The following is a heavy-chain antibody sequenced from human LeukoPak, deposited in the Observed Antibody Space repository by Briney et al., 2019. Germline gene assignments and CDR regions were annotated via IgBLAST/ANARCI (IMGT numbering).Heavy chain of an antibody. CDR3: AKDLYYYDSSGLTPFDY. V-gene: IGHV3-48*03. CDR2: ISSSGSTI. J-gene: IGHJ4*02. CDR1: GFTFSNYE. D-gene: IGHD3-22*01. Sequence: GGSLRLSCGASGFTFSNYEMNWVRQAPGKGLEWVSYISSSGSTIYYAESVKGRFTISRDNAKNSLYLQMNSLRVEDTAVYYCAKDLYYYDSSGLTPFDYWGQGTLVTVSS.